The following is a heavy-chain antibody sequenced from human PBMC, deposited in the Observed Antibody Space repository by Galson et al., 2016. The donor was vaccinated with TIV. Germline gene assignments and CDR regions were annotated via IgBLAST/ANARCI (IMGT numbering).Heavy chain of an antibody. D-gene: IGHD1-26*01. V-gene: IGHV1-18*01. Sequence: SVKVSCKAFGYTFISYGISWVRQAPGQGLEWMGWISPDNGHTNYAQKLQDRVTMTTFTSTSTAYMELRSLRSDDTAVYYCTRDLQGANFYYGMDVWGQGTPVTVSS. CDR1: GYTFISYG. CDR3: TRDLQGANFYYGMDV. J-gene: IGHJ6*02. CDR2: ISPDNGHT.